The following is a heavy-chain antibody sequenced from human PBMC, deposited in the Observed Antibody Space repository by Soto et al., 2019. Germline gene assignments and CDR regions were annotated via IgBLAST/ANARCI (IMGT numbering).Heavy chain of an antibody. CDR1: GGTLNSYA. D-gene: IGHD2-21*02. J-gene: IGHJ6*02. CDR3: ARGTVTGGEYNFYYYRMDV. Sequence: QVQLVQSGVEVKKPGSSVKVSCKASGGTLNSYAIDWVRQAPGQGLEWMGGIIPIFGNTYYAQRLQGRVKLTADESTRTAYMELSTLTSEDTAVYDCARGTVTGGEYNFYYYRMDVWGQGTTVIVSS. CDR2: IIPIFGNT. V-gene: IGHV1-69*12.